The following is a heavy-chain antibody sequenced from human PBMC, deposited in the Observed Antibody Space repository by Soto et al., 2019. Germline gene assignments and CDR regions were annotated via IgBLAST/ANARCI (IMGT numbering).Heavy chain of an antibody. CDR1: GGSISSSSYY. CDR2: IYYSGST. Sequence: SETLSLTCTVSGGSISSSSYYWGWIRQPPGKGLEWIGSIYYSGSTYYNPSLKSRVTISVDTSKNQFSLELSSVTAADTAVYYCASVGYSGYDYRGTVDYWGQGTLVTVSS. V-gene: IGHV4-39*01. J-gene: IGHJ4*02. CDR3: ASVGYSGYDYRGTVDY. D-gene: IGHD5-12*01.